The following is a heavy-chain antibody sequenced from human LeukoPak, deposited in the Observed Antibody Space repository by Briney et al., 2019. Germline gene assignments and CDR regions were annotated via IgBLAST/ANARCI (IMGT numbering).Heavy chain of an antibody. CDR1: GYTLTELS. Sequence: ASAKVSCKVSGYTLTELSMHWVRQAPGKGLEWMGGLDPEDGETIYAQKFQGRVTMTEDTSTDTAYMELSSLRSEDTAVYYCATDLRYSYGYETDYWGQGTLVTVSS. V-gene: IGHV1-24*01. CDR2: LDPEDGET. CDR3: ATDLRYSYGYETDY. D-gene: IGHD5-18*01. J-gene: IGHJ4*02.